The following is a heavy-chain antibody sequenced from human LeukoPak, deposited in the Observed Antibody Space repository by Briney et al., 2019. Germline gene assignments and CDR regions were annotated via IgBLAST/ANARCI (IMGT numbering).Heavy chain of an antibody. CDR1: GFTFSSYA. J-gene: IGHJ4*02. D-gene: IGHD3-22*01. CDR3: AKAGYYYDSSGYYANPDY. Sequence: GGSLRLSCAASGFTFSSYAMSWVRQAPGKGLEWVSAISGSGGSTYYADSVKGRFTISRDNSKNTLYLQMNSLRAEDTAVYYCAKAGYYYDSSGYYANPDYRGQGTLVTVSS. V-gene: IGHV3-23*01. CDR2: ISGSGGST.